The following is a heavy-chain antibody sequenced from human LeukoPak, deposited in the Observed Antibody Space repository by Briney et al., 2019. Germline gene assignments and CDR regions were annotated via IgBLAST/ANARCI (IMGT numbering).Heavy chain of an antibody. V-gene: IGHV1-18*01. J-gene: IGHJ5*02. D-gene: IGHD6-19*01. CDR1: GYTFTSYG. Sequence: ASVKVSCKASGYTFTSYGISWVRQAPGQGLEWMGWISAYNGNTNYAQKLQGRVTMTTDTSTSTAYMELRSLRSDDTAVYYCASMPSSSGWYEGWFDPWGQGTLVTVSS. CDR2: ISAYNGNT. CDR3: ASMPSSSGWYEGWFDP.